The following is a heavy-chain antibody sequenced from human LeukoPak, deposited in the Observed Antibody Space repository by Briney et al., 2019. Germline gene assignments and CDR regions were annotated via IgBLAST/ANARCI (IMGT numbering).Heavy chain of an antibody. J-gene: IGHJ6*03. D-gene: IGHD3-9*01. V-gene: IGHV1-8*03. CDR1: GYTFTGYY. Sequence: GASVKVSCKASGYTFTGYYMHWVRQATGQGLEWMGWMNPNSGNTGYAQKFQGRVTITRNTSISTAYMELSSLRSEDTAVYYCARGYDIDHYYYYYMDVWGKGTTVTVSS. CDR3: ARGYDIDHYYYYYMDV. CDR2: MNPNSGNT.